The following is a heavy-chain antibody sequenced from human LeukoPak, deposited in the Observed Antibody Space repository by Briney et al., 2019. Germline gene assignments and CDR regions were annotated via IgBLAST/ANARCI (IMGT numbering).Heavy chain of an antibody. CDR2: ISWNSGSI. V-gene: IGHV3-9*01. D-gene: IGHD6-19*01. Sequence: GGSLRLSCAASGFTFDDHAMHWVRQAPGKGLEWVSGISWNSGSIDYADSVKGRFTISRDNAKNTLYLQMNSLRAEDTAVYYCARRGAVANAFDIWGQGTMVTVSS. J-gene: IGHJ3*02. CDR1: GFTFDDHA. CDR3: ARRGAVANAFDI.